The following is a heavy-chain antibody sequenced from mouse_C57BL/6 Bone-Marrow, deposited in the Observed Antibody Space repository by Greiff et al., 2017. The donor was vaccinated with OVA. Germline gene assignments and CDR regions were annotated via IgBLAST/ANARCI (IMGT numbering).Heavy chain of an antibody. D-gene: IGHD1-1*01. CDR2: IYPGDGDT. Sequence: QVQLQQSGAELVKPGASVKISCKASGYAFSSYWMNWVKQRPGKGLEWIGQIYPGDGDTNYNGKFKGKATLTADKSSSTAYMQLSSLTSEDSAVYYCARKGGYYGSSYYFDVWGTGTTVTVSS. J-gene: IGHJ1*03. CDR3: ARKGGYYGSSYYFDV. V-gene: IGHV1-80*01. CDR1: GYAFSSYW.